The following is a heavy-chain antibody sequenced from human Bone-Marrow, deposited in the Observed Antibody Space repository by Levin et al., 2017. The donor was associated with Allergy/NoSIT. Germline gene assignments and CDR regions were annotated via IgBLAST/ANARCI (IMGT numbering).Heavy chain of an antibody. Sequence: LSLTCAASGFTFSSYEMNWVRQAPGKGLEWVSYISNSGGAIYYADSVKGRFTISRDNAKNSLYLQMNSLRAEDTAVYYCARGQSAAATHWFDSWGQGTLVTVSS. D-gene: IGHD6-25*01. V-gene: IGHV3-48*03. CDR1: GFTFSSYE. CDR3: ARGQSAAATHWFDS. CDR2: ISNSGGAI. J-gene: IGHJ5*01.